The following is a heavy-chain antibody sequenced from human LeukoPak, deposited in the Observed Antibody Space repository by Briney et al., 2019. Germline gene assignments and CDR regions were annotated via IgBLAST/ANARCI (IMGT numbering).Heavy chain of an antibody. Sequence: GGSLRLSCAASGFTFSTYGMHWVRQAPGKGLEWVAVIWYDGSRKYYADSVKGRFTISRDNSKNTLYLQMNSLRAEDTAVYYCAKDQRILDWGQGTLVTVSS. CDR1: GFTFSTYG. V-gene: IGHV3-33*06. CDR2: IWYDGSRK. CDR3: AKDQRILD. J-gene: IGHJ4*02. D-gene: IGHD2-15*01.